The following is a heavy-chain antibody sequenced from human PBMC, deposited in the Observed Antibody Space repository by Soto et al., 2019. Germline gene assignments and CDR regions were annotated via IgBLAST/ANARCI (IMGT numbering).Heavy chain of an antibody. CDR1: GGSISSSNW. D-gene: IGHD3-22*01. Sequence: SETLSLTCAVSGGSISSSNWWSWVRQPPGKGLEWIGEIYHSGSTNYNPSLKSRVTISVDRSKNQFSLKLSSVTAADTAVYYCARGPYYYDSSGYYPFDYWGQGTLVTVSS. CDR3: ARGPYYYDSSGYYPFDY. CDR2: IYHSGST. J-gene: IGHJ4*02. V-gene: IGHV4-4*02.